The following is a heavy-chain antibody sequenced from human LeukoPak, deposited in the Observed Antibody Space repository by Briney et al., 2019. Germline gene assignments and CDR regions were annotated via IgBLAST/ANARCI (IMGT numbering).Heavy chain of an antibody. CDR2: ISSSSSYI. Sequence: PGGSLRLSCAASVFTFSSYSMNWVRQAPGKGRECVSSISSSSSYIYYADSVKGRFTISRENAKNSLYLQINSVRAEDTAVYYCVRDLGRYSSGWDPFDYWGQGTLVTVSS. CDR1: VFTFSSYS. CDR3: VRDLGRYSSGWDPFDY. D-gene: IGHD6-19*01. V-gene: IGHV3-21*01. J-gene: IGHJ4*02.